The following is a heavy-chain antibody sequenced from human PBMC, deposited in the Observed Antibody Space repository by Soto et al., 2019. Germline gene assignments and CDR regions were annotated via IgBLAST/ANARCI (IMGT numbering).Heavy chain of an antibody. Sequence: SVNFSCKASGGTFSSYAISWVRQAPGQGLEWMGGIIPIFGTANYAQKFQGRVTITADESTSTSSLEVSNLRSEDTAVYYCAKVRYSSPMGYYYGMDVWGQGTAVTVSS. V-gene: IGHV1-69*13. CDR2: IIPIFGTA. D-gene: IGHD6-19*01. J-gene: IGHJ6*02. CDR1: GGTFSSYA. CDR3: AKVRYSSPMGYYYGMDV.